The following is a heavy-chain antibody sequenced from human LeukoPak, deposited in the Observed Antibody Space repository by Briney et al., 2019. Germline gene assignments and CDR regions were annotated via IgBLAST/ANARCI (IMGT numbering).Heavy chain of an antibody. Sequence: GGSLRLSCAASGFTFSSYSMNWVRQAPGKGLEWVSSISSSSSYIYYADSVKGRFTISRDNAKNSLYLQMNSLRAEDTALYYCAKDITFGVVNGFDYWGQRTLVTVSS. CDR3: AKDITFGVVNGFDY. J-gene: IGHJ4*02. CDR2: ISSSSSYI. V-gene: IGHV3-21*04. CDR1: GFTFSSYS. D-gene: IGHD3-3*01.